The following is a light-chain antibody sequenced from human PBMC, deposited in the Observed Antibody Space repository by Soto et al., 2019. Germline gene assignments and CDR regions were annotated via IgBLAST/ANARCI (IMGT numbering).Light chain of an antibody. V-gene: IGKV3-20*01. Sequence: EIVLTQSPGTLSSSPGERATLSCRASQSIENRYFAWNQHKPSQAPRLLIYAKSSRATGIPDRFGGSGSGTDFTLTINILEPEDFAVYYCQQYFASSWTFGQGTKV. CDR1: QSIENRY. CDR2: AKS. CDR3: QQYFASSWT. J-gene: IGKJ1*01.